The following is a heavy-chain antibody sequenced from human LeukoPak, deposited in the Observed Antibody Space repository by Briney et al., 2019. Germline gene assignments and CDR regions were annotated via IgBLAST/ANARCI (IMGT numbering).Heavy chain of an antibody. CDR1: GFTFSSYW. V-gene: IGHV3-7*04. CDR3: ARDVRPDY. CDR2: IKQDGTEK. Sequence: GGSLRLSCAASGFTFSSYWMSWVRQAPGEGLEWVANIKQDGTEKYYMDSVKGRFSISRDNAKNLLYLQMNALRAEDTAVYYCARDVRPDYWGQGTLVTVST. J-gene: IGHJ4*02. D-gene: IGHD6-6*01.